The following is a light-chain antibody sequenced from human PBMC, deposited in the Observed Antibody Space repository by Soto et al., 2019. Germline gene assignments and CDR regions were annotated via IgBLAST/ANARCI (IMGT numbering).Light chain of an antibody. CDR2: ADS. Sequence: EVVLTQSPGTLSLSPGERATLSCRASQSVGSSYLAWYQQKPGQAPRLLIYADSNRATGIPARFSGSGSGRDFTLTISSLEPEDFSVYYCQQRYNWPITFGQGTRLEIK. CDR1: QSVGSSY. J-gene: IGKJ5*01. V-gene: IGKV3-11*02. CDR3: QQRYNWPIT.